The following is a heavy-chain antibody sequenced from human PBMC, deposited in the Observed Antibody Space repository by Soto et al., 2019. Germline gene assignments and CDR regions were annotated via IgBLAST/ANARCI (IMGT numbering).Heavy chain of an antibody. CDR2: ISDSGVST. CDR3: AKGTSLGY. Sequence: EVQLLESGEGLVQPGGSLRLSCAPSGFTFRHYAMSWVRQVPGKGLEWVSSISDSGVSTYYADSVKDRFTISRDKSKNTLFLQMNSLRAEDTDVYYCAKGTSLGYWGRGTRV. J-gene: IGHJ4*02. V-gene: IGHV3-23*01. CDR1: GFTFRHYA.